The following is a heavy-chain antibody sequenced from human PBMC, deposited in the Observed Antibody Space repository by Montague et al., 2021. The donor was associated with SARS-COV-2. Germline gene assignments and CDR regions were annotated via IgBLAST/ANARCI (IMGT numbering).Heavy chain of an antibody. Sequence: VKPTQTLTLTCTVSGFSLSSSGVGVGWIRQPPGKALEWLALIYWDDDKRYSPSLKSRLTITKDTSKNQVVLTMTNMDPVDTATYYCAHKGAMAGSAGDWGHWGQGTLVTGSS. D-gene: IGHD6-19*01. CDR2: IYWDDDK. J-gene: IGHJ4*02. CDR3: AHKGAMAGSAGDWGH. V-gene: IGHV2-5*02. CDR1: GFSLSSSGVG.